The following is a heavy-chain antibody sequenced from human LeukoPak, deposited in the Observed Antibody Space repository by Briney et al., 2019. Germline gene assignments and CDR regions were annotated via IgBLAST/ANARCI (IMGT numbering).Heavy chain of an antibody. D-gene: IGHD6-19*01. V-gene: IGHV3-48*01. CDR2: ISSSSTV. J-gene: IGHJ4*02. Sequence: GGSLRLSCAASGFTFSTYSMNWVRKAPGKGLELVSYISSSSTVFYADSVKGRFTISRDNAKNSLYLQMNSLRADDTAVYYCARDLRSSGWYYFDYWGQGTLVTVSS. CDR1: GFTFSTYS. CDR3: ARDLRSSGWYYFDY.